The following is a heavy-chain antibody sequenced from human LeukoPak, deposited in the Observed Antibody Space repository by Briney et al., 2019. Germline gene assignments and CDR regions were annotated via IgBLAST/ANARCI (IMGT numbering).Heavy chain of an antibody. V-gene: IGHV4-39*07. Sequence: SETLSLTCTVSDGSISSSSYYWGWIRQPPGKGLEWIGSIYYSGSTYYNPSLKSRVTISVDTSKNQFSLKLSSVTAADTAVYYCARRRYSGSPHERGGYYYYYYMDVWGKGTTVTVSS. D-gene: IGHD1-26*01. CDR2: IYYSGST. CDR3: ARRRYSGSPHERGGYYYYYYMDV. CDR1: DGSISSSSYY. J-gene: IGHJ6*03.